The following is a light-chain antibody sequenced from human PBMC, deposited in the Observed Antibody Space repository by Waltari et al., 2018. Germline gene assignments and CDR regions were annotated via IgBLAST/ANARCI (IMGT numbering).Light chain of an antibody. V-gene: IGLV2-14*03. CDR3: SSYSSTNTVV. Sequence: QSALTQPASVSGSPGQSVTISCTGTSSDVGGYNFVSWYQQHPGRAPKLMSYDFTHRPSVVSTRFSGSKSRDTASLTISGLQAADEAEYYCSSYSSTNTVVFGGGTQLTV. CDR2: DFT. J-gene: IGLJ3*02. CDR1: SSDVGGYNF.